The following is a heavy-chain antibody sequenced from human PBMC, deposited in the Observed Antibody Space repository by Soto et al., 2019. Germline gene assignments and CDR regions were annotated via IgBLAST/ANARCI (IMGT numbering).Heavy chain of an antibody. CDR1: RFTFSYYA. Sequence: GGSLRLSCAASRFTFSYYAMHWIRQAPGKGLEWMAVILSDGSKQYYAESVKGRFTISRDNSKNTLYLQMNSLRAEDTAVYYCAKEGYSSSWYGAFDIWGQGTMVTVSS. J-gene: IGHJ3*02. CDR3: AKEGYSSSWYGAFDI. CDR2: ILSDGSKQ. V-gene: IGHV3-30-3*01. D-gene: IGHD6-13*01.